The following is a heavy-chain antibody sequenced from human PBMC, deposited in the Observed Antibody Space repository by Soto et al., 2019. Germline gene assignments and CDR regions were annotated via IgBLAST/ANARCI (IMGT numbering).Heavy chain of an antibody. V-gene: IGHV4-31*03. D-gene: IGHD3-10*01. CDR1: GGSISSGGYY. CDR2: IYYSGST. J-gene: IGHJ6*02. Sequence: SETLSLTCTVSGGSISSGGYYWSWIRQHPGKGLEWIGYIYYSGSTYYNPSLKSRVTISVDTSKNQFSLKLSSVTAADTAVYYCARRRYYGSGTYGMDVCGQRTTVTVSS. CDR3: ARRRYYGSGTYGMDV.